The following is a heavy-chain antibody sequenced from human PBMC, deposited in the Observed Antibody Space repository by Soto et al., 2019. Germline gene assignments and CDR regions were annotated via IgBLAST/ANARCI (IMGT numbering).Heavy chain of an antibody. CDR2: IDPSDSYT. J-gene: IGHJ4*02. V-gene: IGHV5-10-1*01. CDR3: ALSRVIIRVDY. CDR1: VYRFTSYW. Sequence: EALKISGEGSVYRFTSYWISWVRQMPGKGLEWMGRIDPSDSYTNYSPSFQGHVTISADKSISTAYLQWSSLKASDTAMYYCALSRVIIRVDYWGQGTLVNASS. D-gene: IGHD3-9*01.